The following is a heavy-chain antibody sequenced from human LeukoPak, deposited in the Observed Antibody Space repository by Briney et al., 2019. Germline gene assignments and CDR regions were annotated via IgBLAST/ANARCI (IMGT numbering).Heavy chain of an antibody. CDR2: IYYSGST. Sequence: SETLSLTCTVSGGSISSYYWSWIRQPPGKGLEWIGYIYYSGSTNYNPSLKSRVTISVDTSKNQFSLKLSSVTAADTAVYYCARRERRRNFDYWGQGTLVTVSS. CDR3: ARRERRRNFDY. J-gene: IGHJ4*02. V-gene: IGHV4-59*12. CDR1: GGSISSYY.